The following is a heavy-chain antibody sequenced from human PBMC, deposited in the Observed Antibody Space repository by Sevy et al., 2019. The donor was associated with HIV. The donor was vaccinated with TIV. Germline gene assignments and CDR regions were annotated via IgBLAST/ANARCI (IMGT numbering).Heavy chain of an antibody. V-gene: IGHV1-69*10. J-gene: IGHJ4*02. CDR1: GGTLNNYG. CDR2: IIPSVGIA. D-gene: IGHD2-21*02. Sequence: ASVKVSCKASGGTLNNYGMNWVRQAPGQGLEWMGGIIPSVGIASYAQKIKGRAAISADTSTSTLYLEVGRLRSDDTAVYFCASVRHCGGDCYFFDTWGQGTLVTVSS. CDR3: ASVRHCGGDCYFFDT.